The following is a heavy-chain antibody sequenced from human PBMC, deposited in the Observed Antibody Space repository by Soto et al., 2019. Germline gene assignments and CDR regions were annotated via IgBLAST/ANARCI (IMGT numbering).Heavy chain of an antibody. J-gene: IGHJ4*02. CDR2: ISGSGGTI. Sequence: EVQLLESGGGLVQPGGSLRLSCAGSGFTFSSYAMSWVRQAPGQGLEWVSVISGSGGTIYYADSVEGRFTISRDNSKNTLYLQMHSLRAEDTAVYYCAKPNLYCSSTSCYDFWGQGTLVTVSS. CDR3: AKPNLYCSSTSCYDF. CDR1: GFTFSSYA. V-gene: IGHV3-23*01. D-gene: IGHD2-2*01.